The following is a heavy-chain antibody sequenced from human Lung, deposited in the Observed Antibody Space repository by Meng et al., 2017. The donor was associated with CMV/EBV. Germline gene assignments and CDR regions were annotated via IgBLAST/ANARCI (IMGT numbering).Heavy chain of an antibody. D-gene: IGHD3-22*01. J-gene: IGHJ4*02. CDR2: IYGGGGT. CDR1: GFTVSSNH. Sequence: GEXXKISCAASGFTVSSNHMSWVRQAPGEGLEWVSVIYGGGGTYYADSAAGRFTISRDNPKNTLYLQMNSLRAEDTAGYYCGREGSGGYYLDSWGQGPLVTVSS. CDR3: GREGSGGYYLDS. V-gene: IGHV3-53*01.